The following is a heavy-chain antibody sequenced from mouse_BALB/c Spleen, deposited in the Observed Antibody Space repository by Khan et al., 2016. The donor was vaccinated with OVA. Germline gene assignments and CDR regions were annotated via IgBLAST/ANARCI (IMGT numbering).Heavy chain of an antibody. CDR3: ARRTTEYALDY. CDR2: INPRSGYT. CDR1: GYPFTSHT. Sequence: VQLQESGAELARPGASVQMSCKASGYPFTSHTMHWVKQRPGQGLEWIGYINPRSGYTPYNQKFNDKATLTADISSSTADMQLSSLTSEDSAVYYCARRTTEYALDYWGQGTSFTVSS. D-gene: IGHD2-14*01. J-gene: IGHJ4*01. V-gene: IGHV1-4*01.